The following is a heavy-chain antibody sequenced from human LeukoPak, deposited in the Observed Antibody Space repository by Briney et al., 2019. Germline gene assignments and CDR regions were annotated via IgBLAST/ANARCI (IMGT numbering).Heavy chain of an antibody. Sequence: GGSLRLSCAASGFTFSSYEMNWVRQAPGKGLEWVSYISSSGSTIYYADSVKGRFTISRDNSRNTLSLQMNSLRAEDTAIYYCAKVLGYCSTTCYGFFDLWGRGTLVTVSS. D-gene: IGHD2-2*01. CDR1: GFTFSSYE. CDR3: AKVLGYCSTTCYGFFDL. CDR2: ISSSGSTI. J-gene: IGHJ2*01. V-gene: IGHV3-48*03.